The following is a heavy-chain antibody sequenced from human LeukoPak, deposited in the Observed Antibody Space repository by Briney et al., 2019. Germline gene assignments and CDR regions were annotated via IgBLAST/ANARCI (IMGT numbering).Heavy chain of an antibody. CDR3: ATRGY. Sequence: SETLSLTCTVSGGSISSDYWQWIRQPPGKGLEWIGYIYNSGSNNYNPSLKSRVTISIDTSKNQLSLKLTSVTAADTAVYYCATRGYWGQGTLVTVSS. D-gene: IGHD3-10*01. J-gene: IGHJ4*02. CDR2: IYNSGSN. V-gene: IGHV4-59*08. CDR1: GGSISSDY.